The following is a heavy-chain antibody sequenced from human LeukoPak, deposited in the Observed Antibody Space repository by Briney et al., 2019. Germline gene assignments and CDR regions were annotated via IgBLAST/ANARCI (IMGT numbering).Heavy chain of an antibody. CDR1: GYTFTSYA. V-gene: IGHV1-3*01. CDR2: INAGNGNT. CDR3: ARDPCSSTSCYGNWFDP. D-gene: IGHD2-2*01. J-gene: IGHJ5*02. Sequence: ASVKVSCKASGYTFTSYAMHWVRQAPGQRLEWMGWINAGNGNTKYSQKFQGRVTITRDTSASTAYMELSSLRFEDTAVYYCARDPCSSTSCYGNWFDPWGQGTLVTVSS.